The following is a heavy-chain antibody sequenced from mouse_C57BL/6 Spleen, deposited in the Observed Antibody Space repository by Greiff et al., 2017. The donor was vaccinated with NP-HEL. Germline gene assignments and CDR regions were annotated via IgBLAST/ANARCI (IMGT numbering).Heavy chain of an antibody. CDR3: ARRGTAQATFYAMDY. Sequence: VQLQQPGAELVMPGASVKLSCKASGYTFTSYWMHWVKQRPGQGLEWIGEIDPSDSYTNYNQKFKGKSTLTVDKSSSTAYMQLSSLTSEDSAVYYCARRGTAQATFYAMDYWGQGTSVTVSS. CDR2: IDPSDSYT. J-gene: IGHJ4*01. D-gene: IGHD3-2*02. V-gene: IGHV1-69*01. CDR1: GYTFTSYW.